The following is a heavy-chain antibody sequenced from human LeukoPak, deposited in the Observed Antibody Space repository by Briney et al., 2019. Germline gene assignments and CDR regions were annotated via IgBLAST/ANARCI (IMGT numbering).Heavy chain of an antibody. J-gene: IGHJ6*02. CDR3: ARSIQPSPEGYYYYGMDV. Sequence: SETLSLTCTVSGGSISSGGYYWSWIRQHPGKGLEWIGYIYYSGSTYYNSSLKSRVTISVDTSKNQFSLKLSSVTAADTAVYYCARSIQPSPEGYYYYGMDVWGQGTTVTVSS. CDR2: IYYSGST. D-gene: IGHD1-1*01. V-gene: IGHV4-31*03. CDR1: GGSISSGGYY.